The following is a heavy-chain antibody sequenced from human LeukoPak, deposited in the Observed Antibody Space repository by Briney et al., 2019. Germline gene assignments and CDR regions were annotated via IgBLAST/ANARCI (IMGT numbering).Heavy chain of an antibody. Sequence: GGSLRLSCAASGFTFSDYYMSWIRQAPGKGLEWVSYISSSGSTIYCADSVKGRFTISRDNAKNSLYLQMNSLRAEDTAVYYCARKDSSGYDAFDIWGQGTMVTVSS. CDR2: ISSSGSTI. J-gene: IGHJ3*02. CDR3: ARKDSSGYDAFDI. D-gene: IGHD3-22*01. CDR1: GFTFSDYY. V-gene: IGHV3-11*01.